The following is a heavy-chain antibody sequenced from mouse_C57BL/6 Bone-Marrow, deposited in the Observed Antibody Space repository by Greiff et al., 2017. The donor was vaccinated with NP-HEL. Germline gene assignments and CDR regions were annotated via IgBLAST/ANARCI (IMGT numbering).Heavy chain of an antibody. CDR1: GYTFTNYW. D-gene: IGHD2-4*01. CDR2: IYPGGGYT. CDR3: SSHYDYGLFAY. V-gene: IGHV1-63*01. J-gene: IGHJ3*01. Sequence: QVQLQQSGAELVRPGTSVKMSCKASGYTFTNYWIGWAKQRPGHGLEWIGDIYPGGGYTNYTAKFKGKATLTADKSSSPADMQFSSLTSEDSAIYYCSSHYDYGLFAYWGQGTLVTVSA.